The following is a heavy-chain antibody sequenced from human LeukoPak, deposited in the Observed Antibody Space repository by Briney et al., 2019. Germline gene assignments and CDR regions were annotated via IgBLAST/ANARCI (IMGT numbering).Heavy chain of an antibody. V-gene: IGHV4-59*08. D-gene: IGHD3-10*01. CDR3: ARQGFGESTAPGRFDL. J-gene: IGHJ2*01. Sequence: SETLSLTCTVSGGSISSYYWSWIRQPPGKGLEWIGYIYYSGSTNYNPSLKSRVTISVDTSKNQFSLKLSSVTAADTAVYYCARQGFGESTAPGRFDLWGRGTLVTVSS. CDR2: IYYSGST. CDR1: GGSISSYY.